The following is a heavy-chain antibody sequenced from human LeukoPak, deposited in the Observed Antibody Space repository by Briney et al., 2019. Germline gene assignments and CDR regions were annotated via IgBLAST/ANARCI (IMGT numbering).Heavy chain of an antibody. J-gene: IGHJ4*02. Sequence: PSETLSLTCAVYGGSFSGYYWSWIRQPPGKGPEWIGEINHSGSTNYNPSLKSRVTISVDTSKNQFSLKLSSVTAADTAVYYCARLYCSSTSCYTTFDYWGQGTLVTVSS. CDR1: GGSFSGYY. D-gene: IGHD2-2*02. V-gene: IGHV4-34*01. CDR2: INHSGST. CDR3: ARLYCSSTSCYTTFDY.